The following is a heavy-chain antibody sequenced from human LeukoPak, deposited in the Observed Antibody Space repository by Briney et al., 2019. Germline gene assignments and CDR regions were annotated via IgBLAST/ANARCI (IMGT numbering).Heavy chain of an antibody. D-gene: IGHD3-22*01. CDR2: ISAYSDNT. CDR1: GYTFISYG. CDR3: ARDVFMSGGYYYDYFDY. Sequence: ASVKVSCTASGYTFISYGISWVRQAPGQGLEWMGWISAYSDNTNFAQKLQGRVTMTTDTSTSTAYMELRSLRSDDTAVYYCARDVFMSGGYYYDYFDYWGQGTLVTVSS. V-gene: IGHV1-18*01. J-gene: IGHJ4*02.